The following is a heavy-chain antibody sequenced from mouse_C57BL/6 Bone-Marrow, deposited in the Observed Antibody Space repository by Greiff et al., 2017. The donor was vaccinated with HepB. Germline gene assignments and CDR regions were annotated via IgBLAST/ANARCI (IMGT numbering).Heavy chain of an antibody. CDR1: GFNIKDYY. CDR2: IDHEDGDT. CDR3: TSYYGRSDY. Sequence: EVKLQESGAELVRPGASVKLSCTASGFNIKDYYMHWVKQRPEQGLEWIGRIDHEDGDTEYAPKFQGKATMTADTSSNTAYLQRSSLTSEDTAVYYCTSYYGRSDYWGQGTTLTVSS. D-gene: IGHD1-1*01. J-gene: IGHJ2*01. V-gene: IGHV14-1*01.